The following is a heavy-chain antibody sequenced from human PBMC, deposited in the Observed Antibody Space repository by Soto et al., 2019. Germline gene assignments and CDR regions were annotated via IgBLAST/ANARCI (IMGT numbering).Heavy chain of an antibody. V-gene: IGHV1-46*03. J-gene: IGHJ4*02. CDR3: ASRGYSGYGRYFDY. Sequence: ASVKVSCKASGYTFTSYYMHWVRQAPGQGLEWMGIINPSGGSTSYAQKFQGRVTMTRDTSTGTVYMEPSSLRSEDTAVYYCASRGYSGYGRYFDYWGQGTLVTVSS. CDR2: INPSGGST. D-gene: IGHD5-12*01. CDR1: GYTFTSYY.